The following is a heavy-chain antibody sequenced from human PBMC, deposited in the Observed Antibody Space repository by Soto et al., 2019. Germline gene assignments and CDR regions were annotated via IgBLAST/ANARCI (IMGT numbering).Heavy chain of an antibody. D-gene: IGHD2-15*01. CDR1: GGSLSTNP. J-gene: IGHJ4*02. Sequence: QVQLVQSGTEVKKPGSSVKVSCKTSGGSLSTNPISWVRQAPGQGLEWMGGTGSGTGPGNHAQKFQGRLTVTADKSPDTVYMELTNLSSEDTAVYYCARRDSGGFFRFFDSWGQGTLVTVSS. CDR3: ARRDSGGFFRFFDS. CDR2: TGSGTGPG. V-gene: IGHV1-69*06.